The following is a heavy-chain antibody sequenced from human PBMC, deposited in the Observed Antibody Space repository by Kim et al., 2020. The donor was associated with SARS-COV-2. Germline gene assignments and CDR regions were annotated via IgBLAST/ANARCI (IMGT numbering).Heavy chain of an antibody. D-gene: IGHD1-26*01. CDR3: ARWRARSAFDI. Sequence: SETLSLTCAVYGGSFSGYYWSWIRQPPGKGLEWIGEINHSGSTNYNPSLKSRVTISVDTSKNQFSLKLSSVTAADTAVYYCARWRARSAFDIWGQGTMVTVSS. CDR1: GGSFSGYY. V-gene: IGHV4-34*01. J-gene: IGHJ3*02. CDR2: INHSGST.